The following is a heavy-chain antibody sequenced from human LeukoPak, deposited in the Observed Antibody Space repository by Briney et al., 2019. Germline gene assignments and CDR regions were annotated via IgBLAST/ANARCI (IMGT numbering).Heavy chain of an antibody. CDR2: ISGDGDNT. CDR1: GFTVSGNY. J-gene: IGHJ5*02. CDR3: AKGVRSGTYYNCFDP. D-gene: IGHD1-26*01. V-gene: IGHV3-43*02. Sequence: SGSLTVSCAASGFTVSGNYMSWVRQAPGKGLEWISLISGDGDNTYYADSVKGRFTISRDNSKNSLYLQMSSLRAEDTALYYCAKGVRSGTYYNCFDPWGQGSLASVSS.